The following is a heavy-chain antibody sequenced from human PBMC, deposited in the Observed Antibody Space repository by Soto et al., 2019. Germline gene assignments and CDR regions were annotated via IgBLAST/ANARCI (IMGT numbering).Heavy chain of an antibody. D-gene: IGHD2-21*02. V-gene: IGHV1-69*13. J-gene: IGHJ4*02. CDR2: IIPIFGTA. CDR3: ARELGYTGGDFVGYFDY. CDR1: GGTFSSYA. Sequence: ASVKVSCKASGGTFSSYAISWVRQAPGQGLEWMGGIIPIFGTANYAQKFQGRVTITADESTGTAYMELSSLRSEDTAVYYCARELGYTGGDFVGYFDYWGQGTLVTVSS.